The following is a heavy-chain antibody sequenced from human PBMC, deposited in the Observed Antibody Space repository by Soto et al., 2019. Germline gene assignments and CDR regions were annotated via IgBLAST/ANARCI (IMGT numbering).Heavy chain of an antibody. Sequence: ASVKVSCKASGYTFTSYGISWVRQAPGQGLEWMGWISAYNGNTNYAQKLQGRVTMTTDTSTSTAYMELRSLRSDDTAVCYCARDLRALNDYGDYFDYWGQGTLVTVSS. J-gene: IGHJ4*02. CDR3: ARDLRALNDYGDYFDY. V-gene: IGHV1-18*01. D-gene: IGHD4-17*01. CDR2: ISAYNGNT. CDR1: GYTFTSYG.